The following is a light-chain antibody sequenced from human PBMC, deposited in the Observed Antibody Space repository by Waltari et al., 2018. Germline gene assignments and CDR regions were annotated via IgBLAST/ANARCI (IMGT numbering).Light chain of an antibody. CDR2: GAS. CDR1: QGVNSR. J-gene: IGKJ1*01. V-gene: IGKV3D-15*01. Sequence: EIVMTQSPATLSLSPGERATLSCRASQGVNSRLAWYQQKPGQAPRLLIYGASSRATGIPDRFSGSGSGTEFTLTISSLEPEDVGVYYCQQNSNWWTFGQGTKVEI. CDR3: QQNSNWWT.